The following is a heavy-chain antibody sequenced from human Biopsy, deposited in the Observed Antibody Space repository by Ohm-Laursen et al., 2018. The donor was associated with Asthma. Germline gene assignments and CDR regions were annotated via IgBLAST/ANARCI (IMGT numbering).Heavy chain of an antibody. D-gene: IGHD3/OR15-3a*01. V-gene: IGHV3-20*04. CDR1: GFDFGSYE. CDR2: INWDGSGK. CDR3: TRDEAYYYFGLDV. Sequence: SLRLSCAASGFDFGSYEMLWVRQAPGKGLEWVSRINWDGSGKSYAESVKGRFTIFRDNAKNSLYLQMNSLRAEDTAFYYCTRDEAYYYFGLDVWGQGTTVTVSS. J-gene: IGHJ6*02.